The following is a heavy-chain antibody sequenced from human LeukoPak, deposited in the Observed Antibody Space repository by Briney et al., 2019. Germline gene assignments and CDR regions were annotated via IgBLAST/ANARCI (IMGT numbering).Heavy chain of an antibody. D-gene: IGHD3-16*01. CDR3: ARELRRGDYFDY. J-gene: IGHJ4*02. CDR1: GFTFSSYG. CDR2: MWYDGSNK. Sequence: GRSLRLSCAVSGFTFSSYGMHWVRNAPGKGLEWVAVMWYDGSNKSYADSVNGRFTISRDNSKNTLYLQRNSLRAEDTAVYYCARELRRGDYFDYWGQGALVTVSS. V-gene: IGHV3-33*01.